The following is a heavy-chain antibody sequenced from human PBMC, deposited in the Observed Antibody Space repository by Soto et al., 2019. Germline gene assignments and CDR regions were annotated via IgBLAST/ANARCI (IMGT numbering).Heavy chain of an antibody. Sequence: QVQLVESGGGAVKPGRSLRLSCAASGFTFSNFSMHWVRQAPGKGLEWVSFISYDGSDRYYADSVKGRFTVSRDNSNNVIYLEMKGLGTEDTAVYYCARPRSIGGHKPAFISWGQGSLVTVSS. CDR2: ISYDGSDR. CDR3: ARPRSIGGHKPAFIS. D-gene: IGHD3-16*01. CDR1: GFTFSNFS. J-gene: IGHJ5*02. V-gene: IGHV3-30*04.